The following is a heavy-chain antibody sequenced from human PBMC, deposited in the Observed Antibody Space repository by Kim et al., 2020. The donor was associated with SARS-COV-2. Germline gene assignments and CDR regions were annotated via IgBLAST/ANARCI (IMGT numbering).Heavy chain of an antibody. V-gene: IGHV4-39*02. D-gene: IGHD6-13*01. Sequence: SETLSLTCSVSGGSISSSAHYWVWVRQPPGEGLEWIGSIHFGGNAFYNASLKSRVSISVNTSDNNFSLKMTSMTATDTAVYYCTTWPHSSTWHYFDYWGQGILVTVSS. CDR2: IHFGGNA. CDR1: GGSISSSAHY. CDR3: TTWPHSSTWHYFDY. J-gene: IGHJ4*02.